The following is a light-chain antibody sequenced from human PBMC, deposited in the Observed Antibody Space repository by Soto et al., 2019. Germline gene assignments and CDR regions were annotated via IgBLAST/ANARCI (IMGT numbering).Light chain of an antibody. CDR3: RQYGSSPT. CDR2: GAS. V-gene: IGKV3-20*01. J-gene: IGKJ4*01. CDR1: QSVSSSY. Sequence: EFVLTQSPGTLSLSPGERATLSCRASQSVSSSYLAWYQQEPGQAPRLLIYGASSRATGIANRFSGSGSGTDFTLTISRLEPEDFAVYYCRQYGSSPTFGGGTKVEIK.